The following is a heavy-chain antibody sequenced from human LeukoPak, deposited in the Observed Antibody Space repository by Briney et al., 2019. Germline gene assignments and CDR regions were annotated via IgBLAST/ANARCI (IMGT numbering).Heavy chain of an antibody. Sequence: GGSLRLSCAASGFTFTSYVMSWVRQAPGKGLEWVSAIAGDGVSTYYAESVKGRFTISRDNSKNTLHLQMNSLRAEDTAVYYCAKGSSGGRPYYFGYWRQGTLVTVSS. D-gene: IGHD6-6*01. J-gene: IGHJ4*02. V-gene: IGHV3-23*01. CDR3: AKGSSGGRPYYFGY. CDR2: IAGDGVST. CDR1: GFTFTSYV.